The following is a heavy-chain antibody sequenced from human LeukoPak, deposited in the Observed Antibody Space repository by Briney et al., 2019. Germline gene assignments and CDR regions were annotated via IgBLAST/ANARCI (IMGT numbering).Heavy chain of an antibody. CDR1: GYTFTSYG. CDR2: ISAYNGNT. Sequence: ASVKVSCKASGYTFTSYGISWVRQAPGQGLEWMGWISAYNGNTNYAQKPQGRVTMTTDTSTSTAYMELRSLRSEDTAVYYCARDGDITIFGVVTHYYMDVWGKGTTVTVSS. D-gene: IGHD3-3*01. V-gene: IGHV1-18*01. J-gene: IGHJ6*03. CDR3: ARDGDITIFGVVTHYYMDV.